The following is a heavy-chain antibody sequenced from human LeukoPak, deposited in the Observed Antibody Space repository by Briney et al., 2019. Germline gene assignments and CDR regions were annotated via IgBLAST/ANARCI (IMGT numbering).Heavy chain of an antibody. Sequence: GGSLRLSCAASGFTFSSYAMHWVRQAPGKGLEWVSGISWNSGSIGYADSVKGRFTISRDNAKNSLYLQMNSLRAEDTALYYCAKDPGDGYFDYWGQGTLVTVSS. CDR3: AKDPGDGYFDY. CDR2: ISWNSGSI. CDR1: GFTFSSYA. J-gene: IGHJ4*02. D-gene: IGHD7-27*01. V-gene: IGHV3-9*01.